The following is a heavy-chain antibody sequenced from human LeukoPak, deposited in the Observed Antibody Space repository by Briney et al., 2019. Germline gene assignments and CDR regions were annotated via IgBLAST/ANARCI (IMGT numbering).Heavy chain of an antibody. V-gene: IGHV4-34*01. CDR1: GASFSGYY. D-gene: IGHD3-10*01. CDR3: ARGRGVLLWFGESPNFDY. J-gene: IGHJ4*02. CDR2: INHSGST. Sequence: ASETLSLTCAVYGASFSGYYWSWIRQPPGKGLEWLGEINHSGSTNYNPSLKGRVTISVDTSKNQFSLKLSSVTAADTAVYYCARGRGVLLWFGESPNFDYWGQGTLVTVSS.